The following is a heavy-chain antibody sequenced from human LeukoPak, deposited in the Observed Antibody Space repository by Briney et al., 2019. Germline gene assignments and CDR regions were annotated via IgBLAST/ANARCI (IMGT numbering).Heavy chain of an antibody. J-gene: IGHJ4*02. CDR1: GGSFSGYY. Sequence: SATLSLTCAVYGGSFSGYYWSWIRQPPGKGLEWIGEINHSGSTNYNPSLKSRVTISVDTSKNQFSLKLSSVTAADTAVYYCARGWAVAGIIFDYWGQGTLVTVSS. CDR3: ARGWAVAGIIFDY. V-gene: IGHV4-34*01. D-gene: IGHD6-19*01. CDR2: INHSGST.